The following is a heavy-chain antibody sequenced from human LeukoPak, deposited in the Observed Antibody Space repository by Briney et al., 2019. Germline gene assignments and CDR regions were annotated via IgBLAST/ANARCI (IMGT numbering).Heavy chain of an antibody. Sequence: ASVKVSCRASGYTFTGSYIHWVRQAPGQGLEWMGWINPNGGDTRYVQKFQGRVTMTRDTSISTAYMELIRLRSDDAAVYYCARDTSVNTFDYWGQGTLVTVSS. CDR2: INPNGGDT. CDR1: GYTFTGSY. V-gene: IGHV1-2*02. D-gene: IGHD2/OR15-2a*01. J-gene: IGHJ4*02. CDR3: ARDTSVNTFDY.